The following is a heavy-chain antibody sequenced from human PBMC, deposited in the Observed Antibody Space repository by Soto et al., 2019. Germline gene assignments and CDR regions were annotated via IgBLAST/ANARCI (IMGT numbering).Heavy chain of an antibody. CDR1: GGPISNTDHF. J-gene: IGHJ4*02. Sequence: PSETLSLTCTISGGPISNTDHFWCWLRQSPGKGLEWIGSIYYTGPTYYNPSLGSRATISGDTSKNQFSLRLGSVTGTETAIYFCARQVTYDILAAPCPLDHWGLGTVVTVSS. CDR3: ARQVTYDILAAPCPLDH. V-gene: IGHV4-39*01. CDR2: IYYTGPT. D-gene: IGHD3-9*01.